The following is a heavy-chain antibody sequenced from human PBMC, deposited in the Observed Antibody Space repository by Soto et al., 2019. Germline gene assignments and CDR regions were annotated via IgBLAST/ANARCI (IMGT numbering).Heavy chain of an antibody. J-gene: IGHJ6*01. V-gene: IGHV4-4*02. Sequence: QVQPQESGPGLVKPSDTLSLTCAVSGGSINSVNWWSWVRQSPGKGLEWIGEMHPGGSTNYNPSLKSRVTVSMDKYRNQFSLKMSSVTAADTAVYFCARHGHNIYGFDVWGRGTTVTVSS. CDR1: GGSINSVNW. CDR2: MHPGGST. CDR3: ARHGHNIYGFDV. D-gene: IGHD1-1*01.